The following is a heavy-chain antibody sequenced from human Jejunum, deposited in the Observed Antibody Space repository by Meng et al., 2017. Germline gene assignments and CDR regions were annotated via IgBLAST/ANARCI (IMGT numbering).Heavy chain of an antibody. J-gene: IGHJ4*02. CDR1: GFTFGDYS. V-gene: IGHV3-49*03. CDR2: IRAKAAGGTT. Sequence: GESLKISCIGSGFTFGDYSMTWFRQAPGKGLEWVAFIRAKAAGGTTEYAASVKDRFTISRDDSKSIAYLQMNSLKTEDTSVYYCTRDRTAPFDYRGQGTLVTVSS. CDR3: TRDRTAPFDY. D-gene: IGHD1-14*01.